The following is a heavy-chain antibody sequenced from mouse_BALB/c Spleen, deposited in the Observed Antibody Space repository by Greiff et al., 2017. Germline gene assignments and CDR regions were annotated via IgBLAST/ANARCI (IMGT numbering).Heavy chain of an antibody. CDR2: IRNKANGYKT. CDR1: GFTFTDYY. V-gene: IGHV7-3*02. D-gene: IGHD2-14*01. Sequence: EVHLVESGGGLVQPGGSLRLSCATSGFTFTDYYMSWVRQPPGKALEWLGFIRNKANGYKTEYSASVKGRFTISRDNSQSILYLQMNTLRAEDSATYDCARDIDRYDGVYFDYWGQGTTLTVSS. J-gene: IGHJ2*01. CDR3: ARDIDRYDGVYFDY.